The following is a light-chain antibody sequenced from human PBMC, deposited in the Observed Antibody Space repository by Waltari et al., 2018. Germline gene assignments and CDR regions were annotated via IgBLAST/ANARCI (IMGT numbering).Light chain of an antibody. Sequence: QSALTQPASVSGSPGQSIPIPCTGTNRDVGAFNFVSWFQQHPGKAPKLLIYDVTKRPSGVSNRFSGSKSGNTASLTISGLQTEDEAEYYCSSYTRTNTLVFGGGSRLTVL. V-gene: IGLV2-14*03. CDR1: NRDVGAFNF. CDR3: SSYTRTNTLV. J-gene: IGLJ2*01. CDR2: DVT.